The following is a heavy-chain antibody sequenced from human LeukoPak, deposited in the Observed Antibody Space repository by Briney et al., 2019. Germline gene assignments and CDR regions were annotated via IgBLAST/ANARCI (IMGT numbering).Heavy chain of an antibody. J-gene: IGHJ4*02. CDR3: ALYDGTYGYFDY. CDR2: IYHSGST. D-gene: IGHD1-26*01. Sequence: SETLSLTCAVSGYSISSGYYWGWIRQLPGKGLEWIGSIYHSGSTYYNPSLKSRVTISVDTSKNQFSLKLNSVTAVDTAVYYCALYDGTYGYFDYWGQGSLVTVSS. CDR1: GYSISSGYY. V-gene: IGHV4-38-2*01.